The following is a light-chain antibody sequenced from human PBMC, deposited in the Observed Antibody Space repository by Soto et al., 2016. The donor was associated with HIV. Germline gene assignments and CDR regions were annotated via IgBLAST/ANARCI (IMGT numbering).Light chain of an antibody. CDR1: NIGSES. CDR2: DDS. J-gene: IGLJ2*01. Sequence: SYELTQPPSASVAPGKTARITCGGNNIGSESVHWYQQKPGQAPVLVVYDDSDRPSGIPERFSGSNSGSTATLTISRVEAGDEADYYCQVWDSSDDHVVFGGGTKLTVL. V-gene: IGLV3-21*03. CDR3: QVWDSSDDHVV.